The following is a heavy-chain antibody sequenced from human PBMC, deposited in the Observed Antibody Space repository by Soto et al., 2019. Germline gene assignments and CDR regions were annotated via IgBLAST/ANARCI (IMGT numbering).Heavy chain of an antibody. CDR3: ARASKLGYCSGGSCPYNWFDP. Sequence: SVKVSCKASGGTFSSYAISWVRQAPGQGLEWMGGIIPIFGTANYAQKFQGRVTITADESTSTAYMELSSLRSEDTAVYYCARASKLGYCSGGSCPYNWFDPWGQGTLVTVSS. V-gene: IGHV1-69*13. CDR2: IIPIFGTA. D-gene: IGHD2-15*01. CDR1: GGTFSSYA. J-gene: IGHJ5*02.